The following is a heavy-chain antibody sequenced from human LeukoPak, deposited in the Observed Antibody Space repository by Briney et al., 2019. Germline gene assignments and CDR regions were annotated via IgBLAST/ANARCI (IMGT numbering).Heavy chain of an antibody. CDR2: VNPNNGDT. Sequence: VSVKVSCKASGGTFSSYAISWVRQAPGQGLEWVGWVNPNNGDTKYAQKFQGRVTMTRDTSISTAYMEVNSLRSDDTAVYYCARRETNTQWGFDYWGQGTLVTVSP. V-gene: IGHV1-2*02. J-gene: IGHJ4*02. D-gene: IGHD1-26*01. CDR3: ARRETNTQWGFDY. CDR1: GGTFSSYA.